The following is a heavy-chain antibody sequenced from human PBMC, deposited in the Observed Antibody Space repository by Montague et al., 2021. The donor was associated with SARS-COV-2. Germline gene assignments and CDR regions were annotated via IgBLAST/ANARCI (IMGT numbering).Heavy chain of an antibody. V-gene: IGHV4-31*03. D-gene: IGHD5-18*01. CDR2: IYYSGST. J-gene: IGHJ6*02. Sequence: TLSLTCTVPGGSISSGGYYWSWIRQHPGKGLEWIGYIYYSGSTYYNPSLKSRVTISVDTSKNQFSLKLSSVTAADTAVYYCARDIFQRTTDTTMGYYYYYGMDVWGQGTTVTVSS. CDR1: GGSISSGGYY. CDR3: ARDIFQRTTDTTMGYYYYYGMDV.